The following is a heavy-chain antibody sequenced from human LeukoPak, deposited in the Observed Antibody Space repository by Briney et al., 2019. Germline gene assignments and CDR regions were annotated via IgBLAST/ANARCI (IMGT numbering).Heavy chain of an antibody. J-gene: IGHJ4*02. Sequence: GGSLRLSCAASGFTVSNNYMSWVRQAPGKGLEWVSVIYSSGGTYYADSVKGRFTIPRDNSKNTLYLQMNSLSAEDTAVYYCARDSSGPLYWGQGTLVTVSS. CDR1: GFTVSNNY. V-gene: IGHV3-66*01. CDR3: ARDSSGPLY. CDR2: IYSSGGT. D-gene: IGHD6-19*01.